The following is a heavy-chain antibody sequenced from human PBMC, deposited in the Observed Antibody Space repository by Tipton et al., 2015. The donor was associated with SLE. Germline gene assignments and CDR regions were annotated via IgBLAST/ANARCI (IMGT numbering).Heavy chain of an antibody. D-gene: IGHD6-6*01. CDR2: IYSGGGT. Sequence: SLRLSCAASGFTVSSNYMTWVRQAPGKGLEWVSIIYSGGGTYYADSVTGRFTISRDNSKNTLYLQMDSLRPEDTAMYYCARARDTVDAFDIWGQGTMLTVSS. CDR1: GFTVSSNY. CDR3: ARARDTVDAFDI. V-gene: IGHV3-66*02. J-gene: IGHJ3*02.